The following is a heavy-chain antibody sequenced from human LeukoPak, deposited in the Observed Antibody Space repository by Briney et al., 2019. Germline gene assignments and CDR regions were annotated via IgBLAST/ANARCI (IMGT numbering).Heavy chain of an antibody. CDR2: MNPNSGNT. V-gene: IGHV1-8*02. J-gene: IGHJ4*02. CDR3: ATIPGYGQPNTVTMISEDY. CDR1: GYTFTGYY. Sequence: GASVKVSCKASGYTFTGYYMHWVRQAPGQGLEWMGWMNPNSGNTGYAQKFQGRVTMTRNTSISTAYMELSSLRSEDTAVYYCATIPGYGQPNTVTMISEDYWGQGTLVTVSS. D-gene: IGHD4-17*01.